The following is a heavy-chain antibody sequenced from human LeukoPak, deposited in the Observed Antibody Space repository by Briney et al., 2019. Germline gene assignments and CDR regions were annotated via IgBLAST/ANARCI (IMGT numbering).Heavy chain of an antibody. V-gene: IGHV3-21*04. CDR3: ASGSDDSSGYSLDY. J-gene: IGHJ4*02. D-gene: IGHD3-22*01. CDR2: ISSSSSYI. Sequence: GGSLRLSCAASGFTFSSYSMNWVRQAPGKGLEWVSSISSSSSYIYYADSVKGRFTISRDNAKNSLYLQMNSLRAEDTAVYYCASGSDDSSGYSLDYWGQGTLVTVSS. CDR1: GFTFSSYS.